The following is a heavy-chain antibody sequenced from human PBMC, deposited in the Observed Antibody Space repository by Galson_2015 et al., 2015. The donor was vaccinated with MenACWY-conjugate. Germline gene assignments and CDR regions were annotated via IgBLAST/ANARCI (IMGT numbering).Heavy chain of an antibody. CDR2: ISGSGSNL. Sequence: SLRLSCAASGFTFSSYSMNWVRQAPGKGLEWVSFISGSGSNLHYADSVKGRFTISRENAKKSLYLQMNSLRVEDTAVYYCARDGPAVAGTGTGLYYYFYYGMDVWGQGTTVTVSS. V-gene: IGHV3-21*01. D-gene: IGHD6-19*01. J-gene: IGHJ6*02. CDR3: ARDGPAVAGTGTGLYYYFYYGMDV. CDR1: GFTFSSYS.